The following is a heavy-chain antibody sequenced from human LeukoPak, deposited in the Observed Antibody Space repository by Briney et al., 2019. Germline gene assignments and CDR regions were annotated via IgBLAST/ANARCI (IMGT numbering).Heavy chain of an antibody. D-gene: IGHD4-17*01. V-gene: IGHV3-11*01. Sequence: GGSLRLSCAASGFTFSDYYMSWIRQAPGKGLEWVSYISSSGSTIYYADSVKGRFTISRDNAKNSLYLQMNSLRAEDTAVYYCARSIEGMLGTDYGDYVGAFDIWGQGTMVTVSS. CDR2: ISSSGSTI. CDR3: ARSIEGMLGTDYGDYVGAFDI. J-gene: IGHJ3*02. CDR1: GFTFSDYY.